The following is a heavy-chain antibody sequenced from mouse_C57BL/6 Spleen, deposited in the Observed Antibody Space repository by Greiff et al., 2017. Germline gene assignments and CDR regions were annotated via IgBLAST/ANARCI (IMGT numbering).Heavy chain of an antibody. J-gene: IGHJ1*03. CDR1: GYTFTSYW. V-gene: IGHV1-64*01. Sequence: QVQLQQPGAELVKPGASVKLSCKASGYTFTSYWMHWVKQRPGQGLEWLGMIHPNSGSTNYNEKFKSKATLTVDKSSSTAYMQLSSLTSEDSAVYYCAPLYSNYVWYFDVWGTGTTVTVAS. CDR3: APLYSNYVWYFDV. CDR2: IHPNSGST. D-gene: IGHD2-5*01.